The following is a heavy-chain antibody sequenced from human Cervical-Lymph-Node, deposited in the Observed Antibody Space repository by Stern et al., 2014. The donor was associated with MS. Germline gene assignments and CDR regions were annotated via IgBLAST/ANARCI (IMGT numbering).Heavy chain of an antibody. Sequence: VQLVESGGGVVQPGRALRLYCAASGFSFSRYDMHWVRQAPGKGLEWVALIWYDGSNPYYADSVTGRFTISRDNFKNTLYLQMNSLRAEDTAVYYCASAYSSSHYYFDYWGQGTLVTVSS. V-gene: IGHV3-33*01. CDR1: GFSFSRYD. CDR2: IWYDGSNP. D-gene: IGHD6-13*01. J-gene: IGHJ4*02. CDR3: ASAYSSSHYYFDY.